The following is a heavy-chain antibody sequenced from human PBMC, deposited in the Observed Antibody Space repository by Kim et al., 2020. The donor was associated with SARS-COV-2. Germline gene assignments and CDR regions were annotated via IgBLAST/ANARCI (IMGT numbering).Heavy chain of an antibody. Sequence: NYAPKSQGRVTINRDTAASTAYMELSSLSSEDTAVYYCLTTSYGSGSFDYWGQGTLVTVSS. V-gene: IGHV1-3*01. D-gene: IGHD3-10*01. CDR3: LTTSYGSGSFDY. J-gene: IGHJ4*02.